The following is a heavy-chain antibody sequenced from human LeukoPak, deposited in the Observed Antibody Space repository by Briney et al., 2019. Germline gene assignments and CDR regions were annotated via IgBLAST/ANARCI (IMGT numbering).Heavy chain of an antibody. V-gene: IGHV3-23*01. CDR1: GFTFSSYA. CDR2: ISGSGGST. Sequence: GRSLRLSCAASGFTFSSYAMSWVRQAPGKGLEWVSAISGSGGSTYYADSVKGRFTISRDNSKNTLYLQMNSLRAEDTAVYYCAKDRGDSSGYYYRVGYFDYWGQGTLVTVSS. D-gene: IGHD3-22*01. J-gene: IGHJ4*02. CDR3: AKDRGDSSGYYYRVGYFDY.